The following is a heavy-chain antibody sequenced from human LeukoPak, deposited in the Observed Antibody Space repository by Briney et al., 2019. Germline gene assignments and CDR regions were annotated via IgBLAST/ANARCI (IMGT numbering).Heavy chain of an antibody. J-gene: IGHJ3*02. V-gene: IGHV1-2*02. D-gene: IGHD6-13*01. CDR2: INPNNGGT. CDR1: GYYFTGYY. Sequence: ASVKVSCKASGYYFTGYYMHWVRQAPGQGHEWMGWINPNNGGTNYAQKFQGRVTMTRDTTNSTAHMELSSLTSDDTAVYYCARPKAAAGTIGAFDIWGQGTMVTVSS. CDR3: ARPKAAAGTIGAFDI.